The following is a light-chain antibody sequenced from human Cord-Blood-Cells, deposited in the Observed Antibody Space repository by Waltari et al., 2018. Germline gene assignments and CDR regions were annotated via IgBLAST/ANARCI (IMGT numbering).Light chain of an antibody. Sequence: GDRVTITCRASQSISSYLNWYQQKPGKAPKLLIYAASSLQSGVPSRFSGSGSGTDFTLTISSPQPEDFATYYCQQSYSTPKTFGQGTKVEIK. CDR3: QQSYSTPKT. CDR2: AAS. CDR1: QSISSY. J-gene: IGKJ1*01. V-gene: IGKV1-39*01.